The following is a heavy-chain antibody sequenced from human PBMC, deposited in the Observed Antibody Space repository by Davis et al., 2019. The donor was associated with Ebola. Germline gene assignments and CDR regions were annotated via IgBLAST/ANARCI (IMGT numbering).Heavy chain of an antibody. V-gene: IGHV1-8*01. CDR3: ARGPQLDELLFFGYGMDV. CDR2: MNPNSGNT. D-gene: IGHD2-2*01. J-gene: IGHJ6*04. Sequence: AASVKVSCKASGYTFTSYDINWVRQATGQGPEWMGWMNPNSGNTGYAQKFQGRVTMTRNTSISTAYMELSSLRSEDTAVYYCARGPQLDELLFFGYGMDVWGKGTTVTVSS. CDR1: GYTFTSYD.